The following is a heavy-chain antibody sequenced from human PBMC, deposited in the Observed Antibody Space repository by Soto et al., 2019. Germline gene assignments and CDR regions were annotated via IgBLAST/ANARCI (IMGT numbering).Heavy chain of an antibody. Sequence: EVQLVESGGGLVQPGRSLRLSCTGSGFTFGDYFMNWIRQAPGKGLEWVGFIRSESYGGTTEYAAPVKGRVTISRDDSKSIAYLQINSLKTEDTAVSYCTRVGSGYISGMDFWGQGTLVSVSS. D-gene: IGHD3-10*01. CDR2: IRSESYGGTT. CDR3: TRVGSGYISGMDF. CDR1: GFTFGDYF. V-gene: IGHV3-49*03. J-gene: IGHJ4*02.